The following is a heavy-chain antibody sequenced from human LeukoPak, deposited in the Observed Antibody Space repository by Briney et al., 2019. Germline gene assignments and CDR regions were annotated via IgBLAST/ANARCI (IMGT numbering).Heavy chain of an antibody. CDR2: IKEDGSEK. CDR1: GFTFGSYW. J-gene: IGHJ4*02. V-gene: IGHV3-7*04. CDR3: VRGGGLFDY. D-gene: IGHD3-16*01. Sequence: PGGSLRLSCAASGFTFGSYWMNWVRQAPGKGLEWVANIKEDGSEKYYVDSVKGRFTISRDNAKNSLSLQMNSLRAEDTAVYYCVRGGGLFDYWGQGTLVTVSS.